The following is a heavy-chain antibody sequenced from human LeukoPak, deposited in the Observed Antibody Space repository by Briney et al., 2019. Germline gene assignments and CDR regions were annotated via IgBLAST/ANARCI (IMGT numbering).Heavy chain of an antibody. Sequence: GGSLRLSCAASGFTVSSNYMSWVRQAPGKGLEWVSVIYSGGSTYYADSVKGRFTISSDNSKNTLYLQMNSLRAEDTAVYYCARSGYDFWSGLYYYYYYMDVWGKGTTVTVSS. J-gene: IGHJ6*03. D-gene: IGHD3-3*01. V-gene: IGHV3-53*01. CDR3: ARSGYDFWSGLYYYYYYMDV. CDR2: IYSGGST. CDR1: GFTVSSNY.